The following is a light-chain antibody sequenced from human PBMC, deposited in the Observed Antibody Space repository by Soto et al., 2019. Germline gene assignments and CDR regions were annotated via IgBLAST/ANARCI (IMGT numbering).Light chain of an antibody. V-gene: IGLV2-8*01. Sequence: QSVLTQPPSASGSPGQSVTISCTGTSSDVGGYNYVSWYQQHPGKAPKLIIFEVTKRPSGVPDRFSGSKSANTASLTVSGLQAEDEADYYCTSYGGANTLVFGGGTQLTVL. CDR1: SSDVGGYNY. CDR2: EVT. CDR3: TSYGGANTLV. J-gene: IGLJ2*01.